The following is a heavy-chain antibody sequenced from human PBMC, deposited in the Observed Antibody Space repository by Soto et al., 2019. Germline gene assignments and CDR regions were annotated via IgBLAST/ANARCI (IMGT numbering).Heavy chain of an antibody. CDR2: IYHSGST. D-gene: IGHD2-8*01. J-gene: IGHJ6*02. CDR3: ARHSRMGRYYHYYHIMDV. CDR1: GGSISSSSYY. Sequence: SETLSLTCTVSGGSISSSSYYWGWVRQPPGKGLEWIGSIYHSGSTNYNPSLKSRVTISVDTSQNQFSMKLNSVTAADTAVYYCARHSRMGRYYHYYHIMDVWGQGTRVTVSS. V-gene: IGHV4-39*01.